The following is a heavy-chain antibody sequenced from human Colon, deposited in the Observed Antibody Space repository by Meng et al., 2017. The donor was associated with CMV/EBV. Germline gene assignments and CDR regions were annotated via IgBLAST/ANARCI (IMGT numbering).Heavy chain of an antibody. D-gene: IGHD2-2*01. CDR3: AHKSLPAAFFDY. CDR1: GFSLNTYEVG. V-gene: IGHV2-5*02. CDR2: IYWDDDK. Sequence: IPLKASGPTLVKPTQTLTLTCTFSGFSLNTYEVGVGWFRQPPGKAPEWLALIYWDDDKRYRSSLGNRLTLTHDASKNQVVLTMTDMDPVDTATYYCAHKSLPAAFFDYWSQGTLVTVSS. J-gene: IGHJ4*02.